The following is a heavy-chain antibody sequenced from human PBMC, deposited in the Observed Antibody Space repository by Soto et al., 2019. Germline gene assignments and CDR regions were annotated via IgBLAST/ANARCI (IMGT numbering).Heavy chain of an antibody. CDR2: IGTAGDT. CDR1: GFTFSNYD. J-gene: IGHJ6*02. D-gene: IGHD6-6*01. V-gene: IGHV3-13*01. CDR3: ARELKYSGSSSHYGMDV. Sequence: EGSLRLSCAASGFTFSNYDMHWVRQVTGKGLEWISSIGTAGDTYYAGSVRGRFTISRENAKNSLYLQMNSLRAGDTAVYYCARELKYSGSSSHYGMDVWGQGTTVTVSS.